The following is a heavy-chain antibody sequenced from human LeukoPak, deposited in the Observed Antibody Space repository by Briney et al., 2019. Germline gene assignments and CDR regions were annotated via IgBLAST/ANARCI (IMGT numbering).Heavy chain of an antibody. D-gene: IGHD3-22*01. J-gene: IGHJ6*03. CDR1: GDSLNSATYF. V-gene: IGHV4-61*02. CDR3: ARLQDYYDTTGSNYYYIDV. Sequence: PSETLSLTCIVSGDSLNSATYFWTWLRQPAGKGLEWIGRIHTTGTNYNPSLKSRVTISVDTSRNQFSLNLSSVTAADTAVYYCARLQDYYDTTGSNYYYIDVWGQGTTVAVSS. CDR2: IHTTGT.